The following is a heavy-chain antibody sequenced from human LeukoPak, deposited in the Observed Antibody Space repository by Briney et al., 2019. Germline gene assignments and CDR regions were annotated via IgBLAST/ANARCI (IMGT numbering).Heavy chain of an antibody. V-gene: IGHV3-74*01. CDR3: ARAPYDILTGYWGRLLDY. J-gene: IGHJ4*02. D-gene: IGHD3-9*01. Sequence: PGGSLRLSCAASGFTFSSYWMHWVRQAPGKGLVWVSRINSDGSSTSYADSVKGRFTISRDNAKNTLYLQMNSLRAEDTAVYYCARAPYDILTGYWGRLLDYWGQGTLVTVSS. CDR2: INSDGSST. CDR1: GFTFSSYW.